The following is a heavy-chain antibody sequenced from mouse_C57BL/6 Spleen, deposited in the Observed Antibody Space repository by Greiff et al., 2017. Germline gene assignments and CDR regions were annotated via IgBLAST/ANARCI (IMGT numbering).Heavy chain of an antibody. CDR2: IDPSDSYT. J-gene: IGHJ3*01. CDR3: ARSGYGYDGVGY. Sequence: QVQLQQPGAELVKPGASVKLSCKASGYTFTSYWMQWVKQRPGQGLEWIGEIDPSDSYTNYNQKFKGKATLTVDTTSSTAYMQLSSLTSEDSAVYYCARSGYGYDGVGYWGQGTLVTVSA. CDR1: GYTFTSYW. V-gene: IGHV1-50*01. D-gene: IGHD2-2*01.